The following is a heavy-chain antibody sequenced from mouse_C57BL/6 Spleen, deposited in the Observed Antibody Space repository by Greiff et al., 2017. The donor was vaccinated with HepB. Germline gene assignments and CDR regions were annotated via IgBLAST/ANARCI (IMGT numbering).Heavy chain of an antibody. CDR2: INPYNGGT. J-gene: IGHJ3*01. Sequence: EVQLQQSGPVLVKPGASVKMSCKASGYTFTDYYMNWVKQSHGKSLEWIGVINPYNGGTSYNQKFKGKATLTVDKSSSTAYMELNSLTSEDSAVYYCARGAPHSDGYSSWLAYWGQGTLVTVSA. CDR1: GYTFTDYY. V-gene: IGHV1-19*01. CDR3: ARGAPHSDGYSSWLAY. D-gene: IGHD2-3*01.